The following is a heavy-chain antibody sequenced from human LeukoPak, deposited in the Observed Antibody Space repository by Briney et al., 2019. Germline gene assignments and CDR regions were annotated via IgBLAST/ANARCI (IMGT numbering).Heavy chain of an antibody. V-gene: IGHV4-39*01. CDR2: IYYSGNT. J-gene: IGHJ5*02. D-gene: IGHD4-11*01. CDR3: AAVTTSFDP. Sequence: SETLSLTCTVSGGSISSSSYYWGWLRQPPGNGLEWIGSIYYSGNTYYNPSLKSRVTMSVDTSKNQFSLKLSSVTAADTAVYYCAAVTTSFDPWGQGTLVTVSS. CDR1: GGSISSSSYY.